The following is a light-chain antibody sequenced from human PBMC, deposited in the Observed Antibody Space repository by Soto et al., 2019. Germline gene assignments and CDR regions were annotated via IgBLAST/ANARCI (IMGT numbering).Light chain of an antibody. J-gene: IGKJ1*01. V-gene: IGKV3-20*01. CDR3: QQYGGSPRT. Sequence: EIVLTQSPGTLSLSPGERATLSCRASQSVSSSSLAWYQQKRGQAPRLLIHDASSRATGIPDRFSGSGSGTDFTLTISRLEPEDFAVYYCQQYGGSPRTFGQGPKVDIK. CDR2: DAS. CDR1: QSVSSSS.